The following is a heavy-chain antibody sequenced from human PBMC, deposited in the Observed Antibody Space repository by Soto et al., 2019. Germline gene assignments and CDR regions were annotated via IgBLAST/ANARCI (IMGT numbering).Heavy chain of an antibody. Sequence: EVQLLESGGGLVQPGGSLRLSCAASGFTFSSYAMSWVRQAPGKGLEWVSAISGSGGSTYYADSVKGRFTISRDNSKNXLYLQMNSLRAEDTAVDYCAEERANLAARPRWFDYWGQGTLVTVSS. J-gene: IGHJ4*02. D-gene: IGHD6-6*01. CDR2: ISGSGGST. V-gene: IGHV3-23*01. CDR3: AEERANLAARPRWFDY. CDR1: GFTFSSYA.